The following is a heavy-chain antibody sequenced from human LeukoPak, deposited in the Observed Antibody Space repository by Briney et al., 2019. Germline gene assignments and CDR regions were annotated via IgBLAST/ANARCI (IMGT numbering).Heavy chain of an antibody. CDR1: GFTFSTYA. CDR3: AKDLAIWGVCGMDV. V-gene: IGHV3-23*01. J-gene: IGHJ6*02. Sequence: TGGSLRLSCAASGFTFSTYAMSWVRQAPGKGLEWVSAISGSGGNTYHTDSVKGRFSISRDNSKNTLYLQMNSLRADDTAVYYCAKDLAIWGVCGMDVWGLGTTVTVSS. D-gene: IGHD3-10*01. CDR2: ISGSGGNT.